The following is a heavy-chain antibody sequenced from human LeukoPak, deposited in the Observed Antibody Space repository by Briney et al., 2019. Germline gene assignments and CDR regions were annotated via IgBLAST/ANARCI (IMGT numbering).Heavy chain of an antibody. Sequence: SETLSLTCAVYGGSFSGYYWSWIRQPPGKGLEWIGEINHSGSTNYNPSLKSRVTISVDTSKNQFSLKLSSVTVADTAVYYCARVNMGRMVRGVIGYWGQGTLVTVSS. D-gene: IGHD3-10*01. V-gene: IGHV4-34*01. J-gene: IGHJ4*02. CDR2: INHSGST. CDR3: ARVNMGRMVRGVIGY. CDR1: GGSFSGYY.